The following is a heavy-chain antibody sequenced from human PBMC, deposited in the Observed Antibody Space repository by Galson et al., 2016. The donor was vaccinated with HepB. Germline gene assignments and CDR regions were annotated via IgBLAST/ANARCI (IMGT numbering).Heavy chain of an antibody. Sequence: SVKVSCKASGYTFTSYTMHWVRQAPGQRLEWMGWINVGNGNTRISQKFRGRVTLTRDISASTAYMELGSLRSEDTAVYYCAREPPAARKDLDYRGQGTLVTVSS. D-gene: IGHD6-6*01. V-gene: IGHV1-3*01. J-gene: IGHJ4*02. CDR1: GYTFTSYT. CDR3: AREPPAARKDLDY. CDR2: INVGNGNT.